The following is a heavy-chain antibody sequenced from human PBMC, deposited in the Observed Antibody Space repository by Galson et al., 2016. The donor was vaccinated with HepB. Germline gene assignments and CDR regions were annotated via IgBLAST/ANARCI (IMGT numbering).Heavy chain of an antibody. J-gene: IGHJ4*02. CDR3: AKDAGAQDYFDC. CDR2: VSYDGRDK. CDR1: GFTFLSYA. V-gene: IGHV3-30*18. Sequence: SLRLSCAASGFTFLSYAMHWVRQTPGKGLEWVAVVSYDGRDKNYTDSVKGRFLISRDNSKSTLYLELNSLRVEDTAVYYCAKDAGAQDYFDCWGQGTLVAVTS.